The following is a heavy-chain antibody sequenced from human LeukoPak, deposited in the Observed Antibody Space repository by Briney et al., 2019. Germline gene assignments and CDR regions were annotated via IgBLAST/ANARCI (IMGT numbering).Heavy chain of an antibody. CDR1: GGSFSAYY. CDR3: ARGPTISETGYFDY. J-gene: IGHJ4*03. CDR2: INHRGDT. D-gene: IGHD1-1*01. Sequence: SETLSLTCAVYGGSFSAYYWSWIRQSPGKGLEWIAEINHRGDTNYNPSVKSRVSISVDTSKNQFSLKVTSLTAADTAVYYCARGPTISETGYFDYWGQGTLVTVSS. V-gene: IGHV4-34*01.